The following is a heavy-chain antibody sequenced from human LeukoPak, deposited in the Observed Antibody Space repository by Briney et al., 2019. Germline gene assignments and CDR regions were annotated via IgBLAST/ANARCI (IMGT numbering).Heavy chain of an antibody. CDR3: ARDVWFGERNFDY. V-gene: IGHV1-18*04. Sequence: GASVKVSCKASGYTFTGYYMHWVRQAPGQGLEWMGWISAYNGNTNYAQKLQGRLTMNTDTTTSTASMELRSLRSDDTAVYYCARDVWFGERNFDYWGQGTLVTVSS. CDR2: ISAYNGNT. D-gene: IGHD3-10*01. J-gene: IGHJ4*02. CDR1: GYTFTGYY.